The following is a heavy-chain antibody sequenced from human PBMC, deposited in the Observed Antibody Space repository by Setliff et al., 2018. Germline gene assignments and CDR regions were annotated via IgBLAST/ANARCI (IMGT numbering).Heavy chain of an antibody. CDR2: INPDTGDT. CDR3: ARSTNYGMRFWFDN. V-gene: IGHV1-2*02. Sequence: ASVKLSCKASGNIFTGHFLHWVRQAPGQGLEWMGWINPDTGDTHYPVNFQGRVTMTRDTSISTGSMELSRLRSDDTAVYFCARSTNYGMRFWFDNWGQGALVTVSS. CDR1: GNIFTGHF. D-gene: IGHD1-7*01. J-gene: IGHJ4*02.